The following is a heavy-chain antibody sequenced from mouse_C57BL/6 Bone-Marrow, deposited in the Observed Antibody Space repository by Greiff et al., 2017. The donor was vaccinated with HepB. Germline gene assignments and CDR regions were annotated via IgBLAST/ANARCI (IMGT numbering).Heavy chain of an antibody. CDR2: IYPGSGNT. J-gene: IGHJ4*01. D-gene: IGHD4-1*02. V-gene: IGHV1-76*01. Sequence: VQLQQSGAELVRPGASVKLSCKASGYTFTDYYINWVKQRPGQGLEWIARIYPGSGNTYYNEKFKGKATLTAEKSSSTAYMQLSSLTSEDSAVYFCAPQLGDYAMDYWGQGTSVTVSS. CDR3: APQLGDYAMDY. CDR1: GYTFTDYY.